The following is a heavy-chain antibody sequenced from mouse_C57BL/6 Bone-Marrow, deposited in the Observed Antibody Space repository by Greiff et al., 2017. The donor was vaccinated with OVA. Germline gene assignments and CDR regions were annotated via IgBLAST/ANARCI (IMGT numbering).Heavy chain of an antibody. J-gene: IGHJ2*01. Sequence: EVKLVESGGDLVKPGGSLKLSCAASGFTFSSYGMSWVRKTPDKRLEWVATISSGGSYTYYPDSVKGRFTISRDNAKNTLYLQMSSLKSEDTAMYYCARRAFDYWGQGTTLTVSS. CDR1: GFTFSSYG. V-gene: IGHV5-6*02. CDR3: ARRAFDY. CDR2: ISSGGSYT.